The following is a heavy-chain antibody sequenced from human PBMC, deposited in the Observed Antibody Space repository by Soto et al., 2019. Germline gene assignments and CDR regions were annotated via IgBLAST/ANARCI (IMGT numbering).Heavy chain of an antibody. CDR1: GSSITSYY. CDR2: IYYSGST. D-gene: IGHD1-26*01. V-gene: IGHV4-59*01. CDR3: ARAKWRDWFDP. Sequence: SETLSLTCTVSGSSITSYYWTWIRQPPGKGLEWIGYIYYSGSTNYNPSLKSRVTISVDTSKNQFSLKLSSVTAGDTAVYFCARAKWRDWFDPWGQGTLVTVSS. J-gene: IGHJ5*02.